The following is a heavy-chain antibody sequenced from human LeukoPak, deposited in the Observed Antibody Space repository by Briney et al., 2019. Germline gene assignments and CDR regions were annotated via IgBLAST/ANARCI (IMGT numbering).Heavy chain of an antibody. V-gene: IGHV1-2*02. CDR1: GYTFTGYY. CDR3: AREEIAAAVNFDY. J-gene: IGHJ4*02. D-gene: IGHD6-13*01. CDR2: INPNSGGT. Sequence: ASVKVSCKASGYTFTGYYMHWVRQAPGQGLEWMGWINPNSGGTTYAQKFQGRVTMTRDTSISTAYMELSRLRSDDTAVYYCAREEIAAAVNFDYWGQGTLVTVSS.